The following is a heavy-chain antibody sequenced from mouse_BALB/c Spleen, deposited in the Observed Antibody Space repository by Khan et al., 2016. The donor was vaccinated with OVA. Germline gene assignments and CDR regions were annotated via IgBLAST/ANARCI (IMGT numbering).Heavy chain of an antibody. CDR2: ISSGGRP. Sequence: EVQLVESGGDLVKPGGSLKLSCATSGFTFSSYVMSWVRQTPAKRLEWVASISSGGRPYYPDSVKGRFTISRDNARNILYLQMSSLRSEDTAMYYCAREAYRYDEYYFDYWGQGTTLTVSS. CDR1: GFTFSSYV. V-gene: IGHV5-6-5*01. CDR3: AREAYRYDEYYFDY. D-gene: IGHD2-14*01. J-gene: IGHJ2*01.